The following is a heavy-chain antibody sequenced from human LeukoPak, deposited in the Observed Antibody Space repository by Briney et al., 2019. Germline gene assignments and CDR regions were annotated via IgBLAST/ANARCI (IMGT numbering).Heavy chain of an antibody. CDR2: ISWNSGSI. J-gene: IGHJ4*02. CDR1: GFTFDDYA. D-gene: IGHD3-10*01. Sequence: GGSLRLSCAASGFTFDDYAMHWVRQAPGKGLEWVSGISWNSGSIGYADSVKGRITIPRDNAKNSLYLQMNSLRAEDTALYYCAGSLYGSGSLVALPDYWGQGTLVTVSS. CDR3: AGSLYGSGSLVALPDY. V-gene: IGHV3-9*01.